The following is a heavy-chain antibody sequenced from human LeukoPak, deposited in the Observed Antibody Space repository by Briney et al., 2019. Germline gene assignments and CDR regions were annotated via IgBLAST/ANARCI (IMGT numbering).Heavy chain of an antibody. V-gene: IGHV3-21*01. CDR3: ARVFQFAGGYADFDY. J-gene: IGHJ4*02. CDR2: ISSSSSYI. Sequence: GGSLRLSCAASGFTFSSYSMNWVRQAPGKGLEWVSSISSSSSYIYYADSVKGRFTISRDNAKNSLYLQMNSLRAEDTAVYYCARVFQFAGGYADFDYWGQGTLVTVSS. CDR1: GFTFSSYS. D-gene: IGHD5-12*01.